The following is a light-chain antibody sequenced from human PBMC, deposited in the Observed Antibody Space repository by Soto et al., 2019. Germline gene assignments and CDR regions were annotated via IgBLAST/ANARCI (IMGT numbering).Light chain of an antibody. CDR3: SSYSRRINYA. Sequence: QSLLGEPPSASGSPGHSFTISCTGTNNDIGGYTYVSWYQQRPGKAPKLMIYEVNKRPSGIPDRFSGSKSGNTASLTVSGLQPEDEAESFCSSYSRRINYAFGTGTKVTVL. CDR2: EVN. CDR1: NNDIGGYTY. V-gene: IGLV2-8*01. J-gene: IGLJ1*01.